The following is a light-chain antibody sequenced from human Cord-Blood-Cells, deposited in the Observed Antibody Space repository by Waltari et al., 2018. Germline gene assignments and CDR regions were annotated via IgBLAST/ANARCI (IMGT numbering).Light chain of an antibody. J-gene: IGKJ3*01. V-gene: IGKV1-39*01. CDR1: QSISSY. CDR2: AAS. CDR3: QQSYSTLFT. Sequence: DIQMTQSPSSLSASVGDRVTITCRASQSISSYLNWYQQKPGKAPKLLIYAASSLQSGVPSRFSGSGSGTDFTLTISSLQAEDFATYYWQQSYSTLFTFGPGTKVDIK.